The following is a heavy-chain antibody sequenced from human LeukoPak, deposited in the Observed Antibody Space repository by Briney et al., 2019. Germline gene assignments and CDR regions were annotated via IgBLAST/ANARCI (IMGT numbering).Heavy chain of an antibody. CDR3: ARVRSKFMVWGGDYDS. D-gene: IGHD3-10*01. Sequence: GASVRLSCKTSGYTFTAYHLHWVRQAPGQGLEWMGWIAPVSGATNLGQKFQVRVALTTDSSINTAYMELSNLTSGDTAVYFCARVRSKFMVWGGDYDSWGQGSKVTVSS. J-gene: IGHJ4*02. V-gene: IGHV1-2*02. CDR2: IAPVSGAT. CDR1: GYTFTAYH.